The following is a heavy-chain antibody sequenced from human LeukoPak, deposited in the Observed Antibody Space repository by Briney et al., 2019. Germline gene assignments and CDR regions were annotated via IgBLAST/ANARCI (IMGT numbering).Heavy chain of an antibody. CDR2: ISGSGGDT. CDR1: GFTFSNYA. J-gene: IGHJ4*02. D-gene: IGHD2-21*01. CDR3: AKDLIRFDY. V-gene: IGHV3-23*01. Sequence: GGSLRLSCGASGFTFSNYAMSWVRQAPGKGLEWVSAISGSGGDTYYADSVKGRFTISRDNSKNTLYLQMNSLRAEDTAVYYCAKDLIRFDYWGQGTLVTVSS.